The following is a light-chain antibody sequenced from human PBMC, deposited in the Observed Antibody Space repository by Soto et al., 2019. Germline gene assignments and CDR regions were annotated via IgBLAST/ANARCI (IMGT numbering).Light chain of an antibody. Sequence: QSALTQPASVSGSPGQSITISCTGTSSDIGGFNYVSWYQQHPGKAPKLIIYEVTHRPSGISNRFSASKSGNTASLTISGLQAEDESDYYCSSYTSGNAPYVFGTGTKVTVL. J-gene: IGLJ1*01. CDR3: SSYTSGNAPYV. V-gene: IGLV2-14*01. CDR1: SSDIGGFNY. CDR2: EVT.